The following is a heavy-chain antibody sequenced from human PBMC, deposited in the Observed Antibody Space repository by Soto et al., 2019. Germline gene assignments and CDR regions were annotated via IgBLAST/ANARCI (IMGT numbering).Heavy chain of an antibody. V-gene: IGHV3-30*18. D-gene: IGHD3-22*01. CDR3: AKDRLGRGSYYYDSSAYPPDY. J-gene: IGHJ4*02. CDR1: GYTFSSYV. Sequence: QVQLVESGGGVVQPGRSLRLSCAASGYTFSSYVMHWVRQAPGKGLEWVAVISYDGSNKYHADSVKGRFTISRDNSKNTLYLQMNSLRVEDTAVYYCAKDRLGRGSYYYDSSAYPPDYWGQGTLVTVSS. CDR2: ISYDGSNK.